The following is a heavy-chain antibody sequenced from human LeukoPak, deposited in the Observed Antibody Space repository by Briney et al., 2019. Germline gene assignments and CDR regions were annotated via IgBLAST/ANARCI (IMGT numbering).Heavy chain of an antibody. J-gene: IGHJ4*02. CDR2: ISSSSSYI. CDR1: GFTFSSYW. D-gene: IGHD5-18*01. V-gene: IGHV3-21*01. CDR3: AREDAAMVDY. Sequence: GGSLRLSCAASGFTFSSYWMSWVRQAPGKGLEWVSSISSSSSYIYYADSVKGRFTISRDNAKNSLYLQMNSLRAEDTAVYYCAREDAAMVDYWGQGTLVTVSS.